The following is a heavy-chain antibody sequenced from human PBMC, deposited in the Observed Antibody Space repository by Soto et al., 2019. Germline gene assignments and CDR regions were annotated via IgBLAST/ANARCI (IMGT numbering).Heavy chain of an antibody. Sequence: PGGSLRLCCAASGFTFSTHSMNWVRQAPGKGLEWISYITSSGVTMYADSVKGRFTISRDNAKNSLYLQMNSLGVDDTAVYFCVGEVGFQLIYWGQGTLVTVSS. J-gene: IGHJ4*02. CDR2: ITSSGVT. CDR1: GFTFSTHS. V-gene: IGHV3-48*01. D-gene: IGHD2-2*01. CDR3: VGEVGFQLIY.